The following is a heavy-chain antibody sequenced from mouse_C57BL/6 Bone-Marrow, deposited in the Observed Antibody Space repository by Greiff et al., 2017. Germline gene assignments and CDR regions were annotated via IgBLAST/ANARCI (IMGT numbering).Heavy chain of an antibody. J-gene: IGHJ3*01. CDR1: GYTFTDYE. D-gene: IGHD1-1*01. CDR3: TRGYYYYGSPWFAY. Sequence: VQLQESGAELVRPGASVTLSCKASGYTFTDYEMHWVKQTPVHGLEWIGAIAPETGGTAYNQKFKGKAILTADKSSSTAYMELRSLTSEDSAVYYFTRGYYYYGSPWFAYCGQGTLVTVSA. V-gene: IGHV1-15*01. CDR2: IAPETGGT.